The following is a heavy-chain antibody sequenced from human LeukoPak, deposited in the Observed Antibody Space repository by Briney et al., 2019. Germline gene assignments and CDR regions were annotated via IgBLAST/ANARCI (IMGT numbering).Heavy chain of an antibody. V-gene: IGHV1-69*13. Sequence: ASVKVSCKASGYTFTSYGISWVRQAPGQGLEWMGGIIPIFGTANYAQKFQGRVTITADESTSTAYMELSSLGSEDTAVYYCARAGYYYDSSGYPEFDYWGQGTLVTVSS. D-gene: IGHD3-22*01. CDR1: GYTFTSYG. CDR3: ARAGYYYDSSGYPEFDY. CDR2: IIPIFGTA. J-gene: IGHJ4*02.